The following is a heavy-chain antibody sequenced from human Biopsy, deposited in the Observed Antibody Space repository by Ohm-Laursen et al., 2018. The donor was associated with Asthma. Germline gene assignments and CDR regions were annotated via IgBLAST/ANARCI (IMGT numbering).Heavy chain of an antibody. J-gene: IGHJ4*02. Sequence: SLRLSCAASGFTFSDYYMSWIRQAPGKGLEWISYITGKSNSIEYAGSVKGRFTISRDNAKNSLYLQMNSLRAEDTAVYYCARDSYSSGLYDDFESWGQGTLVTVSS. CDR1: GFTFSDYY. CDR3: ARDSYSSGLYDDFES. D-gene: IGHD6-19*01. CDR2: ITGKSNSI. V-gene: IGHV3-11*01.